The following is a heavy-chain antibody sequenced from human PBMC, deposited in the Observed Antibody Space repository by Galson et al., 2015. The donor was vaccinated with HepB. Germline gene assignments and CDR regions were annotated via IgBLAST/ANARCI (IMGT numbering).Heavy chain of an antibody. CDR3: ARESLSSSWGIATKGSPDY. D-gene: IGHD6-6*01. CDR1: GFTFSSYA. J-gene: IGHJ4*02. Sequence: SLRLSCAASGFTFSSYAMHWVRQAPGKGLEWVAVISYDGSNKYYADSVKGRFTISRDNSKNTLYLQMNSLRAEDTAVYYCARESLSSSWGIATKGSPDYWGQGTLVTVSS. V-gene: IGHV3-30-3*01. CDR2: ISYDGSNK.